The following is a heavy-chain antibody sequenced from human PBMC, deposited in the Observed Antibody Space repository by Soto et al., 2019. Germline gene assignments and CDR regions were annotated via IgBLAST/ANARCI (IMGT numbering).Heavy chain of an antibody. J-gene: IGHJ6*02. CDR1: GFTFSSYA. Sequence: GGSLRLSCAASGFTFSSYAMSWVRQAPGKGLEWVSAISGSGGSTYYADSVKGRFTISRDNSKNTLYLQMNSLRAEDTAVYYCAKDLLSSGGYIEEYYYYGMDVWGQGTTVTVSS. D-gene: IGHD6-19*01. V-gene: IGHV3-23*01. CDR3: AKDLLSSGGYIEEYYYYGMDV. CDR2: ISGSGGST.